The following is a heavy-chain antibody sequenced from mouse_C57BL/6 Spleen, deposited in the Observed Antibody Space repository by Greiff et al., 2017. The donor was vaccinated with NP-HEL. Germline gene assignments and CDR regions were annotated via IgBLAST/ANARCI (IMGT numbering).Heavy chain of an antibody. Sequence: VQLQQSGPELVKPGASVKISCKASGYTFTDYYMNWVKQSHGKSLEWIGDINPNNGGTSYNQKFKGKATLTVDKPSSTAYMALRSLTSEDSAVYYCARVVAYWYFDVWGTGTTVTVSS. CDR2: INPNNGGT. V-gene: IGHV1-26*01. J-gene: IGHJ1*03. CDR1: GYTFTDYY. CDR3: ARVVAYWYFDV. D-gene: IGHD1-1*01.